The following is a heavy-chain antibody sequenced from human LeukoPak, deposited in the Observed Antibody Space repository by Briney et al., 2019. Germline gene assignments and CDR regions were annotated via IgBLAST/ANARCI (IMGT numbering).Heavy chain of an antibody. V-gene: IGHV3-48*01. CDR2: ISSSSNSK. Sequence: GGSLRLSCAASGFTFKNYALNWVRQAPGKGLEWVSYISSSSNSKYYADSVEGRFSISRDNANSSLSLQMNSLRVEDTAVYYCARVAFNGSSHYFDYWGQGVLVTVSS. CDR1: GFTFKNYA. J-gene: IGHJ4*02. D-gene: IGHD1-26*01. CDR3: ARVAFNGSSHYFDY.